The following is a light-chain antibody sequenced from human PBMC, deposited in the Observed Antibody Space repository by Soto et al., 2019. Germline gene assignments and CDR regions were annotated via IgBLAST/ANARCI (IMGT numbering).Light chain of an antibody. CDR1: QSISNS. V-gene: IGKV1-5*03. Sequence: DIQMTQSPSTLSASVGDRVTITCRASQSISNSLAWYQQKPGKAPNLLIYKASSLESGVPSRFSSSGSGTEFTLTISSLQPDDFATYLCRQYVSYPVTFGGGTKVEMK. J-gene: IGKJ4*01. CDR2: KAS. CDR3: RQYVSYPVT.